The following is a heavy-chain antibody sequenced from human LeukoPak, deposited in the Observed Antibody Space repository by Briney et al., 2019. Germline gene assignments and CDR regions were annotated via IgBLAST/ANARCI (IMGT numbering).Heavy chain of an antibody. D-gene: IGHD5-24*01. J-gene: IGHJ4*02. V-gene: IGHV1-18*01. CDR3: ARVLEISTIASLDY. Sequence: ASVKVSCKASGGTFSSYAISWVRQAPGQGLEWLGWISPYNDNTNYARNLQDRLTMTTETSTTTAYMELRSLTSDDTAMYYCARVLEISTIASLDYWGQGTLVTVSS. CDR2: ISPYNDNT. CDR1: GGTFSSYA.